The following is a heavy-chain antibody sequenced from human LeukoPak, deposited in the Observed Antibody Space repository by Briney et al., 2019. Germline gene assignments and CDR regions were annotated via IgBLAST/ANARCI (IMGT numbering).Heavy chain of an antibody. V-gene: IGHV3-23*01. J-gene: IGHJ4*02. CDR1: GFTFSSYA. CDR2: ISGSGGST. D-gene: IGHD6-19*01. Sequence: PGGSLRLSCAASGFTFSSYAMSWVRQAPGKGLEWVSAISGSGGSTYYADSVKGRFTISRDNSKNTLYLQMNSLRAEDTAVYYCAKDILTGIAVADVFDYWGQGTLVTVSS. CDR3: AKDILTGIAVADVFDY.